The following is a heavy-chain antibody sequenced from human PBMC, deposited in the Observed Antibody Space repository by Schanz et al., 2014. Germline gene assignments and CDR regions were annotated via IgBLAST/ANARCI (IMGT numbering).Heavy chain of an antibody. J-gene: IGHJ5*02. D-gene: IGHD3-22*01. CDR1: GGTFSSDT. CDR2: IVPIAGIT. V-gene: IGHV1-69*08. Sequence: QVHLVQSGAEVKKPGSSVKVSCKASGGTFSSDTFSWVRQAPGQALEWMGRIVPIAGITNYAQRFQGRVTITADKSSDTAYMELSSLRSEDTAVYYCAREVGLYDRGWFDPWGQGTLVTVSS. CDR3: AREVGLYDRGWFDP.